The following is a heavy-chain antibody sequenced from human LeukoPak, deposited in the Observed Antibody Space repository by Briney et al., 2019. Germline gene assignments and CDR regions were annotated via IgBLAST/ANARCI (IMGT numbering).Heavy chain of an antibody. CDR3: ARHDDYYDSSAYFDY. CDR1: GGSISSSRYY. V-gene: IGHV4-39*01. J-gene: IGHJ4*02. CDR2: IYYTGST. D-gene: IGHD3-22*01. Sequence: SETLSLTCTVYGGSISSSRYYWGWIRQPPGKGLEWIGTIYYTGSTYYNPSLKSRITISVDTSKNQFSLKLTSLTAAGTALYYCARHDDYYDSSAYFDYFGQGTLVTVSS.